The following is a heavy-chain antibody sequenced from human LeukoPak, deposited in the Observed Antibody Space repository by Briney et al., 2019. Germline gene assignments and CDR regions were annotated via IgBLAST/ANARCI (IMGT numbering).Heavy chain of an antibody. CDR3: ARGLTIYDSSGYYFDAFDI. Sequence: SETLSLTCTVSGGSISSYYWSWIRQPPGKGLEWIGYIYYSGSTNYNPSLKSRVTISVDTSKNQFSLKLSSVTAADTAVYYCARGLTIYDSSGYYFDAFDIWGQGTMVTVSS. V-gene: IGHV4-59*01. CDR1: GGSISSYY. J-gene: IGHJ3*02. D-gene: IGHD3-22*01. CDR2: IYYSGST.